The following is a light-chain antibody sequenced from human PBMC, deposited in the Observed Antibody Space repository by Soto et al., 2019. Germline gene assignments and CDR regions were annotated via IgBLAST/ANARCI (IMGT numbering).Light chain of an antibody. V-gene: IGKV3-15*01. J-gene: IGKJ4*01. CDR2: GTS. CDR3: HQYTHWAHT. CDR1: HSGYSN. Sequence: ELGRTQSPATLSLSPGEIATLSCGASHSGYSNLAWYQPNPGQATRLLIYGTSTRATGIPARCSGSGSGTEFSLTISSLQSAAVAVYHCHQYTHWAHTFGGGTKVAI.